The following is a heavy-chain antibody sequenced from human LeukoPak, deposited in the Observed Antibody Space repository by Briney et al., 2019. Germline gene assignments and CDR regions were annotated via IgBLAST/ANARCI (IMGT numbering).Heavy chain of an antibody. J-gene: IGHJ5*02. Sequence: ASVKVSCKASGSTFTDNYIHWVRQAPGQGLEWMGWISPNSGGINYARKFQGRVTMTRDTSIGTAYMELSSLRSDDTAVYYCATAGHCSGGGCSDWFDPWGQGTLVTVSS. V-gene: IGHV1-2*02. CDR1: GSTFTDNY. CDR3: ATAGHCSGGGCSDWFDP. D-gene: IGHD2-15*01. CDR2: ISPNSGGI.